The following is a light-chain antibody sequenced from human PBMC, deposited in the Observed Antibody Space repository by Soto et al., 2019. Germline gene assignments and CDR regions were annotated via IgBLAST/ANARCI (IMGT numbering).Light chain of an antibody. CDR3: MQASQFPPYT. Sequence: DVVLTQTPLSSPVTLGQPASISCRSSQSLLHRDGRTYLSWLQQRPGQPPRLLIHQVSNRLSGVPDRFNGSGAGTDFTLKITKVEADDVGVYYRMQASQFPPYTFGQGTKLEIE. J-gene: IGKJ2*01. CDR2: QVS. V-gene: IGKV2-24*01. CDR1: QSLLHRDGRTY.